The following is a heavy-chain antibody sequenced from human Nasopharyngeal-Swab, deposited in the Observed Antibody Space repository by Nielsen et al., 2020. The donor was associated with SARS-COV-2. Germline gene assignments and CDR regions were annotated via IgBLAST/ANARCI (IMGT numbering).Heavy chain of an antibody. Sequence: GESLKISCWGSGYSFSSYWIGWVRQMPGKGLEWMGVIYPGDSDTRYSPSFQGQVTISVDKSITTAYLQWSSLKASDTAMYYCARRNSEGRMADAFEIWGQGTMVTVSS. D-gene: IGHD2-8*01. J-gene: IGHJ3*02. V-gene: IGHV5-51*01. CDR3: ARRNSEGRMADAFEI. CDR1: GYSFSSYW. CDR2: IYPGDSDT.